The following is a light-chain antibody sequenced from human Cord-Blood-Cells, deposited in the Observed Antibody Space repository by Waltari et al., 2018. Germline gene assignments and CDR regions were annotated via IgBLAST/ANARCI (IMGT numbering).Light chain of an antibody. CDR3: QAWDSSTVV. J-gene: IGLJ2*01. V-gene: IGLV3-1*01. CDR2: QDS. Sequence: SYELTQPPSVPVSPGQTASITCSGDKLGDKYACWYQQKPGQSPVLVIYQDSKRPSGNPERFSGSNSGNTATLTISGTQAMDEADYYCQAWDSSTVVFGGGTKLTVL. CDR1: KLGDKY.